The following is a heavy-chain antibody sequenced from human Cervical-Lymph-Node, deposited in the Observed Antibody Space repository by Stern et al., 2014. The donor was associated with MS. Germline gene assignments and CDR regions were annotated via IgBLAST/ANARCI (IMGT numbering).Heavy chain of an antibody. Sequence: VQLVESGPGLVKPSGTLSLTCAVSGGSVISGNWWSWVRPPPGKGLGWVGENFHSETTNFNPSFKSRVTIPIDNSQNQFSLKLTSVTAADTAVYYCARDKGYTSSLGYWFDPWGQGTLVTVSS. CDR3: ARDKGYTSSLGYWFDP. J-gene: IGHJ5*02. CDR1: GGSVISGNW. CDR2: NFHSETT. D-gene: IGHD6-19*01. V-gene: IGHV4-4*02.